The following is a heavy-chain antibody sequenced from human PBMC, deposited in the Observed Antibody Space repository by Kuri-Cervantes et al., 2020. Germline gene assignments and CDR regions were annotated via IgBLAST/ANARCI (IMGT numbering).Heavy chain of an antibody. D-gene: IGHD7-27*01. V-gene: IGHV1-2*02. CDR1: GYTFTGYY. CDR2: INPNSGGT. Sequence: SVKVSCQATGYTFTGYYMHWVRQAPGQGLEWMGWINPNSGGTNYAQKFQGRVTMTRDTSIRTAYMELSRLRADGTDVYYCARDKGKTSGDDGMDVWGQGTTVTVSS. CDR3: ARDKGKTSGDDGMDV. J-gene: IGHJ6*02.